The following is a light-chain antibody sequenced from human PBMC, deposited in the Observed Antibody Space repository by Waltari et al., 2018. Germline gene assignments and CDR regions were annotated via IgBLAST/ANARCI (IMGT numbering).Light chain of an antibody. V-gene: IGKV3-15*01. CDR1: QSVSSN. J-gene: IGKJ2*01. CDR3: QQYKGAPYT. Sequence: EIVMTQSPATLSVSPGARATLSCRASQSVSSNLAWYQQIPGQTPRLLMSGASTRAIGLPARFSGSGFGTEFTLTISSLESEDFAVYYCQQYKGAPYTFGQGTKLEIK. CDR2: GAS.